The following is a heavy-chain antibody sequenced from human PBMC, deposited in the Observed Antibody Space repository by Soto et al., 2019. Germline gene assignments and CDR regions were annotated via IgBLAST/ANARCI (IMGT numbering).Heavy chain of an antibody. V-gene: IGHV1-2*02. Sequence: ASVKVSCKASGYTFTGYYMHWVRQAPGKGLGWMGWINPNSGGTNYAQKFQDRVTTTRDTSISTAYMELSRLRSDDTAVYYCATPTVASYYDFWSGSHMGNDYYYGMDVWGQGTTVTVSS. D-gene: IGHD3-3*01. CDR1: GYTFTGYY. J-gene: IGHJ6*02. CDR3: ATPTVASYYDFWSGSHMGNDYYYGMDV. CDR2: INPNSGGT.